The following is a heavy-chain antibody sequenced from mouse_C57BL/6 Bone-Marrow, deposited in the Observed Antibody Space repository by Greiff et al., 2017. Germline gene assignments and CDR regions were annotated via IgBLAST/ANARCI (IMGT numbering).Heavy chain of an antibody. J-gene: IGHJ2*01. CDR3: SCFDGNYFDF. D-gene: IGHD2-3*01. Sequence: DVQLQESGAELVRPGASVKLSCTASGFNIKDDYIHWVKQRPEQGLEWIGWIDPEIGDTEYASKFQGKATITSDTSSNTAYLQLSSLTSEDTAVYYCSCFDGNYFDFWGQGTPLTVAS. CDR1: GFNIKDDY. V-gene: IGHV14-4*01. CDR2: IDPEIGDT.